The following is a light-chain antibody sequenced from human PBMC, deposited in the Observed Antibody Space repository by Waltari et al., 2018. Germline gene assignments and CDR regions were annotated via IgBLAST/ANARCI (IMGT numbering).Light chain of an antibody. J-gene: IGLJ2*01. CDR1: SLRSSY. CDR2: DKN. CDR3: HSRDASGVAGS. V-gene: IGLV3-19*01. Sequence: SSELTQDPAVSVAMGQTVRITCQGDSLRSSYANWYQQRPGQAPILVIYDKNNRPSGVPDRFSGSSSHNTGSLTITGAQAEDEASYYCHSRDASGVAGSFGGGTKLTVL.